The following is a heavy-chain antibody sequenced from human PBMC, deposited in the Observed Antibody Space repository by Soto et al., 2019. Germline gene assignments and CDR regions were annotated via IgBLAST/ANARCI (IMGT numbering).Heavy chain of an antibody. V-gene: IGHV3-23*01. Sequence: PGGSLRLSCAASGLTFSNSAMSWVRQAPGKGLEWVSVISGSGDFTFYGDSVKGRFTISRDNSKNTLYLQMNTMRAEDTAVYYSAKTQNDCLDYWGKETLVTVSS. CDR2: ISGSGDFT. CDR1: GLTFSNSA. J-gene: IGHJ4*02. D-gene: IGHD2-21*01. CDR3: AKTQNDCLDY.